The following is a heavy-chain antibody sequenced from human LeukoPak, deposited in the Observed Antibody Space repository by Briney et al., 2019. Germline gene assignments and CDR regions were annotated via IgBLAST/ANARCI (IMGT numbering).Heavy chain of an antibody. V-gene: IGHV4-34*01. D-gene: IGHD4/OR15-4a*01. CDR1: GGSFSGYY. J-gene: IGHJ3*02. CDR2: INHSGST. CDR3: ARRQKLRGPRAGDAFDI. Sequence: ETLSLTCAVYGGSFSGYYWSWIRQPPGKGLEWIGEINHSGSTNYNPSLKSRVTISVDMSKYQFSLKLSSVTAADTAMYYCARRQKLRGPRAGDAFDIWGQGTMVTVSS.